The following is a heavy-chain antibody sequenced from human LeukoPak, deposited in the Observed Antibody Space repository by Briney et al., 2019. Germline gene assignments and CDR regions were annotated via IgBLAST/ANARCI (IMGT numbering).Heavy chain of an antibody. Sequence: SETLSLTCTVSGGSISSGSYYWSWIRQPAGKGLEWIGRIYTSGSTNYNPSLKSRVTISVDTSKNQFSLKLSSVTAADTAVYYCAREVTIFGVGEGPDAFDIWGQGTMVTVSS. CDR2: IYTSGST. V-gene: IGHV4-61*02. J-gene: IGHJ3*02. CDR3: AREVTIFGVGEGPDAFDI. D-gene: IGHD3-3*01. CDR1: GGSISSGSYY.